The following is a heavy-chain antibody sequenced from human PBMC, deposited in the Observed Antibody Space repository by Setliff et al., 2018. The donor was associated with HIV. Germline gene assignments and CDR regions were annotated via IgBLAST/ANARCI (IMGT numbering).Heavy chain of an antibody. Sequence: SETLSLTCTVSGYSISSSSYYWDWIRQPPGKGLEWIGSIYYSGSTYYNPSLKSRVTISVDTSKNQLSLKLSSVTAADTAVYYCMRGRSITIFGVAYFDFWGQGTQVTVSS. J-gene: IGHJ4*02. CDR2: IYYSGST. V-gene: IGHV4-39*07. CDR1: GYSISSSSYY. CDR3: MRGRSITIFGVAYFDF. D-gene: IGHD3-3*01.